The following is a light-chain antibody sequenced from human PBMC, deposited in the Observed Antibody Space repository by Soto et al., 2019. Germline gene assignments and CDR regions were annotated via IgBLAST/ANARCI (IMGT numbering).Light chain of an antibody. J-gene: IGKJ3*01. CDR3: QQYGSSLFT. CDR2: GAS. V-gene: IGKV3-20*01. Sequence: EIVLTQSPGTLSLSPGERATLSCRASQSVSTSSLAWYQQKPGQAPRLLIYGASSRATGIPDRFSGSGSGTDFTLTIGRLEPEDFAVYYCQQYGSSLFTFGPGTKVDIK. CDR1: QSVSTSS.